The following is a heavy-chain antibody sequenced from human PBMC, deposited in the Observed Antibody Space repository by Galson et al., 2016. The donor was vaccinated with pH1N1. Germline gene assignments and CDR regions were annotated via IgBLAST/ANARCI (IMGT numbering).Heavy chain of an antibody. V-gene: IGHV1-24*01. D-gene: IGHD1-26*01. CDR2: FDPEDDKP. Sequence: VKVSSKVSGYTLSELAIHWVRQTPGKGLEWMGGFDPEDDKPFYAQTFEGRVTMTQDTSTDTAYMQLSSLTSDDAAVYYCATEYRGSYYVPRFFDLWGLGTLVSVFS. CDR1: GYTLSELA. J-gene: IGHJ2*01. CDR3: ATEYRGSYYVPRFFDL.